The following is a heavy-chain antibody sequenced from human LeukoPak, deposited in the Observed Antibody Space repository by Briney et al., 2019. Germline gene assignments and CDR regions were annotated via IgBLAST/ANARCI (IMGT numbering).Heavy chain of an antibody. V-gene: IGHV1-8*02. D-gene: IGHD3-22*01. CDR2: MNPNSGNT. Sequence: ASVKVSCKASGGTFSSYAISWVRQAPGQGLEWMGWMNPNSGNTGYAQKFQGRVTMTRNTSISTAYMELSSLRSEDTAVYYCARYYYDSSGYCDYWGQGTLVTVSS. CDR1: GGTFSSYA. CDR3: ARYYYDSSGYCDY. J-gene: IGHJ4*02.